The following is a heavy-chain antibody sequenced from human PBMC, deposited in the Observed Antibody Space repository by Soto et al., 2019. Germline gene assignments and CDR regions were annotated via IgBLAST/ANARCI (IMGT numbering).Heavy chain of an antibody. J-gene: IGHJ4*02. Sequence: QVLLQESGPGLVQPSGTLSLSCVVSGVSIGSNYYWGWVRQPPGKGRGWLGDKSHIGSVNYNPSLNTRVTISMDKSKNQFSLKLNSVTAADTAVYYCARSLGWYAIDYWGQGTLAIVSS. D-gene: IGHD6-19*01. CDR2: KSHIGSV. V-gene: IGHV4-4*02. CDR1: GVSIGSNYY. CDR3: ARSLGWYAIDY.